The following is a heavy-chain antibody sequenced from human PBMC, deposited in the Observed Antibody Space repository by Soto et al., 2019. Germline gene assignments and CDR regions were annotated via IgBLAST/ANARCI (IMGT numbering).Heavy chain of an antibody. V-gene: IGHV1-2*04. J-gene: IGHJ6*02. CDR1: GYSYTDYH. CDR3: ARGDSTDCSNGVCSFFYNHDMDV. D-gene: IGHD2-8*01. CDR2: INPKSGGT. Sequence: ASVKVSCKASGYSYTDYHIHWVRQAPGRGLEWLGRINPKSGGTSTAQKFQGWVTMTTDTSISTASMELTRLTSDDTAIYYCARGDSTDCSNGVCSFFYNHDMDVWGQGATVTVSS.